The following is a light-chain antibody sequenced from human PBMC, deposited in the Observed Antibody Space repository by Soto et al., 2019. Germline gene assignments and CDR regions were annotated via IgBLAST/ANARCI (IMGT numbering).Light chain of an antibody. V-gene: IGKV3-20*01. CDR2: GAS. CDR3: QQYGSSLPLT. Sequence: EIVLTQSPGTLSLSPGARATLSCRASQSVSNNYLAWYQQKPGQAPRLLIHGASSRATGIPDRFSGSGSGTQFSLTISSLEPEDSAVYYCQQYGSSLPLTFGGGSKVEIK. J-gene: IGKJ4*01. CDR1: QSVSNNY.